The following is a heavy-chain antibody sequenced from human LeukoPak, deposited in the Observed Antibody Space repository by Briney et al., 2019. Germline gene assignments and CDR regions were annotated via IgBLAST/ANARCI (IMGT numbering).Heavy chain of an antibody. CDR3: AKGDDYGANTRLPKYNWFDP. CDR1: GFIFTTCA. Sequence: PGGSLRLSCAASGFIFTTCAMHWVRQAPGKGLEWVAYIRYDGNNENYADSVKGRFTIPRDNSKDMLYLQMNSLRPEDTAVYYCAKGDDYGANTRLPKYNWFDPWGQGTQVTVSS. V-gene: IGHV3-30*02. D-gene: IGHD4-23*01. CDR2: IRYDGNNE. J-gene: IGHJ5*02.